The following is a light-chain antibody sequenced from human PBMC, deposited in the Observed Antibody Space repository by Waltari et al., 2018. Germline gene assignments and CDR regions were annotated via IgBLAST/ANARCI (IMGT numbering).Light chain of an antibody. Sequence: IQLTQSPSSLSASVGNRVAHTCRASKGINTFLAWYQQKPGKAPNLLIYAASTSQSGVPSRFSGSGSGTDVTLTISSLQPEDFATYYCQQLHRYPMTFGRGTKVEIK. CDR2: AAS. CDR1: KGINTF. V-gene: IGKV1-9*01. J-gene: IGKJ1*01. CDR3: QQLHRYPMT.